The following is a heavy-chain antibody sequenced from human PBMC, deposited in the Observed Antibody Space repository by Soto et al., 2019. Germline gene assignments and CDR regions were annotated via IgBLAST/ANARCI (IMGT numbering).Heavy chain of an antibody. J-gene: IGHJ4*02. CDR3: DWKRGGGRAYSFDY. Sequence: QVQLVQSGAEVKKPGASVKVSCKASGYTFTSYYMHWVRQAPGQGLEWMGIINPSGGSTSYAQKFPGRVIMTRDTSTSTVYMELSSLRSEDTAVYYCDWKRGGGRAYSFDYLGQGALVTVSS. V-gene: IGHV1-46*01. D-gene: IGHD2-15*01. CDR1: GYTFTSYY. CDR2: INPSGGST.